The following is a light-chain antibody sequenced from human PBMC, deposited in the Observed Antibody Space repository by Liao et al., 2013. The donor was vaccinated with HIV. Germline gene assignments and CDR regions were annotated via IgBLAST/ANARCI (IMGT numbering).Light chain of an antibody. CDR1: KLGDRY. CDR3: QAWDSGSAV. CDR2: KDS. J-gene: IGLJ1*01. Sequence: SYDLTQPPSVSVSPGQTASITCSGDKLGDRYTCWYQQKPGQSPVLVIYKDSKRPSGIPERFSGSQSGNTATLTISGTQAMDEADYYCQAWDSGSAVFGTGTKVTVL. V-gene: IGLV3-1*01.